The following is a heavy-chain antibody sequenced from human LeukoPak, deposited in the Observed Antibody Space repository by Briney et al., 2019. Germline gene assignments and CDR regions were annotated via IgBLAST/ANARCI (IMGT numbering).Heavy chain of an antibody. J-gene: IGHJ5*02. CDR3: ARGIRITMVRGVIRGFDP. V-gene: IGHV1-2*02. Sequence: ASVKVSGKASGYTFTGYYMRWVRQASGQGLEWMGWINPNSGGTNYAQKFQGRVTMTRDTSISTAYMELSRLRSDDTAVYYCARGIRITMVRGVIRGFDPWGRGTLVTVSS. D-gene: IGHD3-10*01. CDR2: INPNSGGT. CDR1: GYTFTGYY.